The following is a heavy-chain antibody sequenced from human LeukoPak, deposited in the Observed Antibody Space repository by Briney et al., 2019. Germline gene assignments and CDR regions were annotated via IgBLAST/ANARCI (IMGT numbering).Heavy chain of an antibody. Sequence: AGGSLRLSCAASGFTLSSYWMHWVRQAPGKGLVWVSRIKSDGSTTNYADSVKGRFTISRDNAKNTLYLQMNSLRAEDTAAYYCARELAVGGTWFDPWGQGTLVTVSS. CDR2: IKSDGSTT. D-gene: IGHD6-19*01. CDR3: ARELAVGGTWFDP. V-gene: IGHV3-74*01. CDR1: GFTLSSYW. J-gene: IGHJ5*02.